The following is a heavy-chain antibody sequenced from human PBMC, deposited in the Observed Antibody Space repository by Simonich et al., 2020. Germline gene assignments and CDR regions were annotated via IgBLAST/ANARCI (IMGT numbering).Heavy chain of an antibody. CDR2: INPDSGGT. D-gene: IGHD2-2*01. Sequence: QLQLVQSWAEVNKPVASVKVSCKAFGFTFTGYYMHWVRQAPGQGLEWMGWINPDSGGTKYEKKCQGRVTMTRDTSSSRDYMELSRLRSDDTAVYYCARDPVVPAAIRNAFDIWGQGTMVTVSS. CDR1: GFTFTGYY. J-gene: IGHJ3*02. CDR3: ARDPVVPAAIRNAFDI. V-gene: IGHV1-2*02.